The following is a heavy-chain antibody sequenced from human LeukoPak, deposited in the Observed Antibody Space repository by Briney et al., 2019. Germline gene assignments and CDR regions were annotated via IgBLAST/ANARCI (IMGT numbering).Heavy chain of an antibody. CDR3: ASQHCTSTTCYAYFDF. V-gene: IGHV4-34*01. D-gene: IGHD2-2*01. CDR1: GGSFRSYY. Sequence: SETLSLTCGVYGGSFRSYYWNWIRQPPGKGLEWIGEINRSGSTNYNPSLKSRVTMSVDTSKKQFSLKLSSVTAADTAVYYCASQHCTSTTCYAYFDFWGQGTLVTVSS. J-gene: IGHJ4*02. CDR2: INRSGST.